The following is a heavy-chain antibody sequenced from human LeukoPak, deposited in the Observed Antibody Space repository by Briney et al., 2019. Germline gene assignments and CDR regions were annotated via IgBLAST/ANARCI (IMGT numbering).Heavy chain of an antibody. D-gene: IGHD6-13*01. V-gene: IGHV3-33*01. J-gene: IGHJ4*02. CDR3: ARDPPHYSSSWYYFDY. CDR1: GFTFSNYG. Sequence: GRSLRLSCAASGFTFSNYGMHWVRQAPGKGLEWVAVIWYDGSNKYYADSVKGRFTISRDYSKNTLYLQMNSLRAEDTALYYCARDPPHYSSSWYYFDYWDQGTLVTVSS. CDR2: IWYDGSNK.